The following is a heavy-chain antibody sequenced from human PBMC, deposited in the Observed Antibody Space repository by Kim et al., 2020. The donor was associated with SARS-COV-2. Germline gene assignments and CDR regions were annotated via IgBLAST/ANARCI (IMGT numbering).Heavy chain of an antibody. J-gene: IGHJ5*02. CDR1: GYTFTSYG. CDR2: ISAYNGNT. CDR3: ARVSSSSWYTGWFDP. V-gene: IGHV1-18*01. Sequence: ASVKVSCKASGYTFTSYGISWVRQAPGQGLEWMGWISAYNGNTNYAQKLQGRVTMTTDTSTSTAYMELRSLRSDDTAVYYCARVSSSSWYTGWFDPWGQGTLVTVSS. D-gene: IGHD6-13*01.